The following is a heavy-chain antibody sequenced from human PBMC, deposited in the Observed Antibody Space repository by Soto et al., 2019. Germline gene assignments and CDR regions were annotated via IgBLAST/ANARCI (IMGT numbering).Heavy chain of an antibody. J-gene: IGHJ4*02. CDR3: ARTSRKVDTAMVFDY. D-gene: IGHD5-18*01. V-gene: IGHV4-59*01. CDR1: GGSISSYY. Sequence: SETLSLTCTVSGGSISSYYWSWIRQPPGKGLEWIGYIYYSGSTNYNPSLKSRVTISVDTSKNQFSLKLSSVTAADTAVYYCARTSRKVDTAMVFDYWGQGTLVTVS. CDR2: IYYSGST.